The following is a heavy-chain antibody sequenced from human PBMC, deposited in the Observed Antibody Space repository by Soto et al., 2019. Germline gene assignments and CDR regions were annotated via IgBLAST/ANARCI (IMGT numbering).Heavy chain of an antibody. Sequence: PVGSLRLSCGASGFTFSSYSMNWVRQAPGKGLEWVSSISSSSSYIYYADSVKGRFTISRDNAKNSLYLQMNSLRAEDTAVYYCARGLPGYSSGWYDGYWGQGTLVTVSS. CDR1: GFTFSSYS. CDR3: ARGLPGYSSGWYDGY. CDR2: ISSSSSYI. J-gene: IGHJ4*02. V-gene: IGHV3-21*01. D-gene: IGHD6-19*01.